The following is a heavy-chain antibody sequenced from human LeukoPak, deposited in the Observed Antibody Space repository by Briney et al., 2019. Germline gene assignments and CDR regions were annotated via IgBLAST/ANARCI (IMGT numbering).Heavy chain of an antibody. D-gene: IGHD2-8*01. CDR1: GFTVSSNY. J-gene: IGHJ4*02. CDR3: ATAPPDAPRKYYFDY. CDR2: ISYDGSNK. V-gene: IGHV3-30*03. Sequence: PGGSLRLSCAASGFTVSSNYMSWVRQAPGKGLEWVAVISYDGSNKYYADSVKGRFTISRDNSKNTLYLQMNSLRAEDTAVYYCATAPPDAPRKYYFDYWGQGTLVTVSS.